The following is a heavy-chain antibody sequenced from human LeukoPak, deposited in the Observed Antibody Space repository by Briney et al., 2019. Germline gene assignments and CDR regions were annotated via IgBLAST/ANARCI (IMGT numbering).Heavy chain of an antibody. V-gene: IGHV4-34*01. CDR1: GGSFSGYY. Sequence: SETLSLTCVVYGGSFSGYYWGWIRQPPGKGLEWIGDINPSGITNYNQSLKSRVTISADAPKNQFSLRLSSVTAADTAVYYCARGSRWSGEKVGYFDRWGQGNLVTVSS. CDR3: ARGSRWSGEKVGYFDR. CDR2: INPSGIT. J-gene: IGHJ4*02. D-gene: IGHD6-13*01.